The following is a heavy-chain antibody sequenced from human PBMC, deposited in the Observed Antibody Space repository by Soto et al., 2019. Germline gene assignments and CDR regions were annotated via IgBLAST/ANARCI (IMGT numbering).Heavy chain of an antibody. CDR3: ARNGQYNWFEP. Sequence: PSETLSLTCTVSGGSISSYYWSWIRQPPGKGLEWIGYIYYSGSTNYNPSLKSRVTISVDTSKNQFSLKLSSVTAADTAVYYCARNGQYNWFEPWGQGTLVTVSS. D-gene: IGHD6-19*01. CDR2: IYYSGST. CDR1: GGSISSYY. J-gene: IGHJ5*02. V-gene: IGHV4-59*01.